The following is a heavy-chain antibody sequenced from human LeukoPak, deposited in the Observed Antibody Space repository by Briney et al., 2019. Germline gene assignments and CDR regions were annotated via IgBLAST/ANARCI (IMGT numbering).Heavy chain of an antibody. D-gene: IGHD1-14*01. CDR3: AGRDPRNRDAFDI. Sequence: PSDTLSLTCTVSGGSLSTNSYYWASLRQPPGKGPEWLGSICYSGTTYYNPSLKSRVTISVDTSKNQFALKLSSVTAADTTVYYCAGRDPRNRDAFDIWGQGTMVTVSS. V-gene: IGHV4-39*01. J-gene: IGHJ3*02. CDR1: GGSLSTNSYY. CDR2: ICYSGTT.